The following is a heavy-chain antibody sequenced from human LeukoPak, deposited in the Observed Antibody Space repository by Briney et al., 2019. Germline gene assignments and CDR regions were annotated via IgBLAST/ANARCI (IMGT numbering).Heavy chain of an antibody. Sequence: TGGSLRLSCAASGFTFSSYAVSWVRQASGKGLEWVSAISGSGGSTYYADSVKGRFTISRDNSKNTLYLQMNSLRAEDTAVYYCAKDCLFGECSFDYWGQGTLVTVSS. CDR3: AKDCLFGECSFDY. J-gene: IGHJ4*02. CDR1: GFTFSSYA. CDR2: ISGSGGST. D-gene: IGHD3-10*01. V-gene: IGHV3-23*01.